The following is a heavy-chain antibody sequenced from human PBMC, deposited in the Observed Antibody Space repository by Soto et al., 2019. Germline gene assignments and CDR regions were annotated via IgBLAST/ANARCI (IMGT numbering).Heavy chain of an antibody. CDR1: GYAFSSYY. J-gene: IGHJ4*02. CDR2: INPSGDST. D-gene: IGHD3-10*01. V-gene: IGHV1-46*01. Sequence: ASVKVSCKASGYAFSSYYMHWVRQAPGQGLEWMGVINPSGDSTTYAQKFQGRVTMTKDTSTSTLYMELSGLRSEDTAVYYCARDWEFGFWGQGTLVTVSS. CDR3: ARDWEFGF.